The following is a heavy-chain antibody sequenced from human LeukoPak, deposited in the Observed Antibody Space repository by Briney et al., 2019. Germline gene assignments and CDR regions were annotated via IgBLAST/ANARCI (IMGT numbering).Heavy chain of an antibody. J-gene: IGHJ4*02. CDR3: ARDPHPSYDSSGYYYFDY. CDR1: GFTFSSYS. D-gene: IGHD3-22*01. Sequence: RGSLRLSCAASGFTFSSYSMNWVRQAPGKGLEWVSSISSSSSYIYYADSVKGRFTISRDNAKNSLYLQMNSLRAEDTAVYYCARDPHPSYDSSGYYYFDYWGQGTLVAVSS. CDR2: ISSSSSYI. V-gene: IGHV3-21*01.